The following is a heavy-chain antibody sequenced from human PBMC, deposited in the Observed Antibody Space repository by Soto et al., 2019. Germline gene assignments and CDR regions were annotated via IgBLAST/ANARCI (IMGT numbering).Heavy chain of an antibody. J-gene: IGHJ4*02. Sequence: SETLSLTCTVSGGSLSRGSYYCAWIRQPPWKGLKWIGCIYYSGSTYYSPSLKSRVTSSVDTSKNQFSLKLSSLTATDTSMYYCARQLAGGSCYGASAINYWGQGALVTVSS. CDR3: ARQLAGGSCYGASAINY. D-gene: IGHD2-15*01. V-gene: IGHV4-39*01. CDR1: GGSLSRGSYY. CDR2: IYYSGST.